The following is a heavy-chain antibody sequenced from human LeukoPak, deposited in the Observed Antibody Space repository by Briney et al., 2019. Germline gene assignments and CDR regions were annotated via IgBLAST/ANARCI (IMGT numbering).Heavy chain of an antibody. D-gene: IGHD5-18*01. CDR1: GGSISSSSYY. Sequence: SETLSLTCTVSGGSISSSSYYWGWIRQPPGKGLEWIGSIHYSGSTYYNPSLKSRVTISVDTSKNQFSLKLSSVTAADTAVYYCARRGYSYGQFGYWGQGTLVTVSS. CDR3: ARRGYSYGQFGY. V-gene: IGHV4-39*01. J-gene: IGHJ4*02. CDR2: IHYSGST.